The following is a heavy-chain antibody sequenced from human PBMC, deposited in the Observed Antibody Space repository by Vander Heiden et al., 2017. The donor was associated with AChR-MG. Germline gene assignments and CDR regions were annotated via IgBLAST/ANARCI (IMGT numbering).Heavy chain of an antibody. CDR3: AHFLLADDAYYYGSGRSVGWFDP. Sequence: QITLKESGPTLVKPTQTLTLTCTFSGFSLSTSGVGVGWIRQPPGKALEWLALIYWDDDKRYSPSLKSRLTITKDTSKNQVVLTMTNMDPVDTATYYCAHFLLADDAYYYGSGRSVGWFDPWGQGTLVTVSS. V-gene: IGHV2-5*02. CDR2: IYWDDDK. D-gene: IGHD3-10*01. CDR1: GFSLSTSGVG. J-gene: IGHJ5*02.